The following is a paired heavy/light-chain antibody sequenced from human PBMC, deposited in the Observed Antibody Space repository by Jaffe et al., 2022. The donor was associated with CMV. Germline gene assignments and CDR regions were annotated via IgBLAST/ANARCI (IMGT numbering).Heavy chain of an antibody. V-gene: IGHV3-53*02. CDR2: IYSGGST. CDR1: GFTVSSNY. D-gene: IGHD3-22*01. Sequence: EVQLVETGGGLIQPGGSLRLSCAASGFTVSSNYMSWVRQAPGKGLEWVSVIYSGGSTYYADSVKGRFTISRDNSKNTLYLQMNSLRAEDTAVYYCARGTYYYDSSGYQHPNYFDYWGQGTLVTVSS. J-gene: IGHJ4*02. CDR3: ARGTYYYDSSGYQHPNYFDY.
Light chain of an antibody. CDR3: GTWDSSLSVYVV. Sequence: QSVLTQPPSVSAAPGQKVTISCSGSSSNIGNNYVSWYQQLPGTAPKLLIYDNNKRPSGIPDRFSGSKSGTSATLGITGLQTGDEADYYCGTWDSSLSVYVVFGGGTKLTVL. CDR2: DNN. J-gene: IGLJ2*01. V-gene: IGLV1-51*01. CDR1: SSNIGNNY.